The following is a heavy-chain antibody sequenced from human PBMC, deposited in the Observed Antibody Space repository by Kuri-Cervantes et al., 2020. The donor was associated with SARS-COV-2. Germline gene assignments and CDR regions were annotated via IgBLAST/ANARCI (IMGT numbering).Heavy chain of an antibody. J-gene: IGHJ4*02. CDR1: GFTFSSYA. D-gene: IGHD2-21*01. V-gene: IGHV3-30-3*01. Sequence: GGSLRLSCAASGFTFSSYAMHWVRQAPGKGLEWVAVISYDGSNKYYADSVKGRFTISRDNSQNTLYLQMKSLRSEDTAIYYCAKDRVGVHDFWGQGTLVTVSS. CDR3: AKDRVGVHDF. CDR2: ISYDGSNK.